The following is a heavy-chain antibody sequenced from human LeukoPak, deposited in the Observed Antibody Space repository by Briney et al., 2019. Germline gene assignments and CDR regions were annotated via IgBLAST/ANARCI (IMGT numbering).Heavy chain of an antibody. J-gene: IGHJ6*03. CDR3: ARHHKTDIYCSGGSCYVYYYYYMDV. CDR2: INPNSGGT. Sequence: GASVKVSCKASGYTFTGYYMHWVRQAPGQGLEWMGWINPNSGGTNYAQKFQGRVTMTRDTSISTAYMELSRLRSDDTAVYYCARHHKTDIYCSGGSCYVYYYYYMDVWGKGTTVTISS. CDR1: GYTFTGYY. D-gene: IGHD2-15*01. V-gene: IGHV1-2*02.